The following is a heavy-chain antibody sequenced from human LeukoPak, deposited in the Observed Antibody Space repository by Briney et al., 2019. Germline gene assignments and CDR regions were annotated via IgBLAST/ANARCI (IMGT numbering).Heavy chain of an antibody. Sequence: GGSLRLSCSASGFTFSSFWMGWVRQAPGKGLEWVASIRWDDERHHVDSVTGRFSVSRDNAKNSLYLQMNSLRAEDAAVYFCSRITTNGYFEYWGQGALVTVSS. CDR1: GFTFSSFW. D-gene: IGHD1-1*01. V-gene: IGHV3-7*01. CDR2: IRWDDER. J-gene: IGHJ4*02. CDR3: SRITTNGYFEY.